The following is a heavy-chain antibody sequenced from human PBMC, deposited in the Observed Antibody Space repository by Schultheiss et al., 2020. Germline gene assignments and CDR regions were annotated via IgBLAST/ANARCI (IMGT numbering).Heavy chain of an antibody. CDR3: ARDKDWLLMDY. CDR2: ISGDGGVR. V-gene: IGHV3-43*02. D-gene: IGHD2-15*01. Sequence: GESLKISCAASGFTFSSYGMHWVRQAPGKGLEWVSAISGDGGVRNYADSVKGRFTISRDNRKNSLYLQVSSLRTEDTALYYCARDKDWLLMDYWGQGTLVTVSS. CDR1: GFTFSSYG. J-gene: IGHJ4*02.